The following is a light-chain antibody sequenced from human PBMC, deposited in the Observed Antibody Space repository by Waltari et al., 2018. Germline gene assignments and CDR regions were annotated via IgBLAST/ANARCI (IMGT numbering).Light chain of an antibody. J-gene: IGKJ1*01. Sequence: EILLTQSPGTLSLSPGGRDTLSGRASQSVTRALAWYQQKPGQAPRLLIYGASNRATGIPDRFSGSGSGTDFSLTISRLEPEDFAVYYCQHYVRLPATFGQGTKVEIK. V-gene: IGKV3-20*01. CDR1: QSVTRAL. CDR2: GAS. CDR3: QHYVRLPAT.